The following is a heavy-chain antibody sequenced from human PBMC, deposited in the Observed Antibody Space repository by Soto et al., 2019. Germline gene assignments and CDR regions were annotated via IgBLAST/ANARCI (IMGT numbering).Heavy chain of an antibody. CDR3: ARESEDLTSNFDY. CDR1: GFTFSSYW. J-gene: IGHJ4*02. CDR2: IYIDGITT. Sequence: EVQLVESGGGLVQPGGSLRLSCAASGFTFSSYWMHWVRQAPGKGLVWVSRIYIDGITTTYADSVKGRFTISRDNAKNTVYLQMNSLRAEDTAVYYCARESEDLTSNFDYWGQGTLVTVSS. V-gene: IGHV3-74*01.